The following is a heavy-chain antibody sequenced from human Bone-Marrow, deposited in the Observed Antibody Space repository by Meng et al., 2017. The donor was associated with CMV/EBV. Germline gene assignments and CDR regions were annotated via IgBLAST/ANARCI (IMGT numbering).Heavy chain of an antibody. D-gene: IGHD3-22*01. J-gene: IGHJ5*02. CDR3: AKRNYDSSGRS. CDR2: IKQDGSEK. CDR1: GFTFSSYW. Sequence: GESLKISCAASGFTFSSYWMSWVRQAPGKGLEWVANIKQDGSEKYYVDSVKGRFTISRDNAKNTLYLRMNSLRAEDTAIYYCAKRNYDSSGRSWGQGTPVTVSS. V-gene: IGHV3-7*03.